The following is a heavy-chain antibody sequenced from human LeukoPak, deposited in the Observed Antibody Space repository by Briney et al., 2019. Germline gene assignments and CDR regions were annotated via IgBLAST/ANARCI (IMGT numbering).Heavy chain of an antibody. CDR3: ARLHYYDSSGYYLFDY. J-gene: IGHJ4*02. CDR1: GGSISSYY. CDR2: IYYSGST. D-gene: IGHD3-22*01. Sequence: PSETLSLTCTVSGGSISSYYWSWIRQPPGKGLEWIGYIYYSGSTNYNPSLKSRVTISVDTSKNQFSLKLSSVTAADTAVYYCARLHYYDSSGYYLFDYWGQGTLVTVSS. V-gene: IGHV4-59*12.